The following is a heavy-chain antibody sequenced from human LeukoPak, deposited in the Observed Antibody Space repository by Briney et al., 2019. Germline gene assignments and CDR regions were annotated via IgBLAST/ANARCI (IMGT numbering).Heavy chain of an antibody. CDR2: IYPGNSQT. J-gene: IGHJ4*02. D-gene: IGHD3-22*01. V-gene: IGHV5-51*01. CDR1: GYSFTNYW. Sequence: GESLKISCKAFGYSFTNYWIDWVRQMPGKGLEWMGNIYPGNSQTTYRPSFEGQVTISADRSISTAYLQWSSLKASDTAMYYCARLFRNYYDSSGRGRLDYWGQGTLVTVSS. CDR3: ARLFRNYYDSSGRGRLDY.